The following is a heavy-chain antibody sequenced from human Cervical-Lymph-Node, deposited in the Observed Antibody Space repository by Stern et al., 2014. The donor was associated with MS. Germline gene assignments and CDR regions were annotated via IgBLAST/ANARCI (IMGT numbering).Heavy chain of an antibody. CDR1: GFTFSSYG. CDR3: VKRGITEVRGVRLGDY. D-gene: IGHD3-10*01. V-gene: IGHV3-30*18. Sequence: VQLVESGGGVVQPGRSLRLTWTVSGFTFSSYGMHWVRQAPGKGLEWVSVISYDGSDTYYAESVKGRFTISRDNTKNTLYLEMRRLRREDTAVYYCVKRGITEVRGVRLGDYWGPGTLVIVSS. CDR2: ISYDGSDT. J-gene: IGHJ4*02.